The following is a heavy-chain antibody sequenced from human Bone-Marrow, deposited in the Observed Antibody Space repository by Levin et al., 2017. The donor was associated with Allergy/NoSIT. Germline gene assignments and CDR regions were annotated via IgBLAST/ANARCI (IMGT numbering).Heavy chain of an antibody. CDR1: GFSFSDYA. Sequence: GGSLRLSCAASGFSFSDYAMNWVRQAPEKGLEWVSGIEGSGGTAYYADSVTGRFTISRDNSKNTLYLQMGSLRAEDTAVYYCAKEGITGFRGPRGNCYGVDVWGQGTTVTVSS. D-gene: IGHD3-10*01. CDR3: AKEGITGFRGPRGNCYGVDV. V-gene: IGHV3-23*01. J-gene: IGHJ6*02. CDR2: IEGSGGTA.